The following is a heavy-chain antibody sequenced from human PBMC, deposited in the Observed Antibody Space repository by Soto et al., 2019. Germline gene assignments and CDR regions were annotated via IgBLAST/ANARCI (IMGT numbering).Heavy chain of an antibody. D-gene: IGHD5-12*01. CDR1: AGSISRSSYY. CDR2: IYYNGST. V-gene: IGHV4-39*02. CDR3: AREEWLRRYYFDY. J-gene: IGHJ4*02. Sequence: PSETLSLPCTLSAGSISRSSYYSGWIRQPPGKGLERIGSIYYNGSTSYNPSLKSRVTISVDTSPNQFSLKLSSVTAANTAVYYCAREEWLRRYYFDYWGQVTLVTVAS.